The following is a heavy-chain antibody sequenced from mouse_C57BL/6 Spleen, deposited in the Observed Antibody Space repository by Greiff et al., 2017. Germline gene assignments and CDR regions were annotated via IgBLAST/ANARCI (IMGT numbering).Heavy chain of an antibody. D-gene: IGHD1-1*01. Sequence: VQLQQSGAELVRPGTSVKMSCTASGYTFTNYWIGWAQQRPGHGLEWIGDIYPGGGYTNYYEKFKGKATLTADKASSTAFLQFSSLTSEDSAIYSCARGGVVADFDYWGQGTTLTVSS. J-gene: IGHJ2*01. CDR2: IYPGGGYT. CDR1: GYTFTNYW. CDR3: ARGGVVADFDY. V-gene: IGHV1-63*01.